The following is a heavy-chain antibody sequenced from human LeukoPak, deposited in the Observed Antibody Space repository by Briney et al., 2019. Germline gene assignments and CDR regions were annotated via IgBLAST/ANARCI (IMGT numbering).Heavy chain of an antibody. CDR2: INHSGST. J-gene: IGHJ4*02. D-gene: IGHD3-3*01. Sequence: PSETLSLTCAVYGGSFSGFYWRWIRPPPGKGLGWIGEINHSGSTNNNPSLKSRVTISVDTSKNQFSLQLSSVTAADTAVYYCARATARGITIFGVVIARALYYFDYWGQGTLVTVSS. V-gene: IGHV4-34*01. CDR3: ARATARGITIFGVVIARALYYFDY. CDR1: GGSFSGFY.